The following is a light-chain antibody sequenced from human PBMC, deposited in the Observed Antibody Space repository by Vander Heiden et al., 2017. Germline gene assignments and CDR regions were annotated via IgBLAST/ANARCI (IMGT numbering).Light chain of an antibody. V-gene: IGLV2-23*02. CDR3: CSYAGTSTDVI. J-gene: IGLJ2*01. Sequence: QSALTQPASVSGSPGQSISISCTGTSTDIGSYNLVSWYQQPPGKAHKLMIYEVSKRPSGVSNRFSGFKSGNRASLTISGLQAEDEADYYCCSYAGTSTDVIFGGGTKLTVL. CDR2: EVS. CDR1: STDIGSYNL.